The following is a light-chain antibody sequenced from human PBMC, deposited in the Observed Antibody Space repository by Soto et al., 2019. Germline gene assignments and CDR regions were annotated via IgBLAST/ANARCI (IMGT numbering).Light chain of an antibody. J-gene: IGKJ2*01. V-gene: IGKV3-15*01. Sequence: EIVMTQSPATLSVSPGETATLSCRASQSVSSNLAWYQQKPCQAPSLLIYGASTRATGIPARFSGSGSGTEFTLTISSLQSEDFEVYYCQQYNNWPPYTFGQGNKLAIK. CDR3: QQYNNWPPYT. CDR1: QSVSSN. CDR2: GAS.